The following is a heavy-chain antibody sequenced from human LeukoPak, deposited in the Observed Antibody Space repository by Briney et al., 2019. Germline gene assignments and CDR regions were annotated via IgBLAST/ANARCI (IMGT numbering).Heavy chain of an antibody. CDR1: GGTFSSYA. Sequence: AASVKVSCKASGGTFSSYAISWVRQAPGQGLEWMGGIIPIFGTANYAQKFQGRVTITTDESTSTAYMELSSLRSEDTAVYYCARVGDYYDSSGYRHDAFDIWGQGTMVTVSS. CDR2: IIPIFGTA. J-gene: IGHJ3*02. V-gene: IGHV1-69*05. CDR3: ARVGDYYDSSGYRHDAFDI. D-gene: IGHD3-22*01.